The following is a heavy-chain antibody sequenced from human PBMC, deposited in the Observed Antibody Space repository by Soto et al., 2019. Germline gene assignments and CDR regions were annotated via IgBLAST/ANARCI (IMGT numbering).Heavy chain of an antibody. CDR1: GFTFSSYS. CDR3: ARAGPPTVTIPIYYYYYMDV. D-gene: IGHD4-17*01. Sequence: GGSLRLSCAASGFTFSSYSMNWVRQAPGKGLEWVSYISSSSSTIYYADSVKGRFTISRDNAKNSLYLQMNSLRAEDTAVYYCARAGPPTVTIPIYYYYYMDVWGKGTTVTVSS. V-gene: IGHV3-48*01. CDR2: ISSSSSTI. J-gene: IGHJ6*03.